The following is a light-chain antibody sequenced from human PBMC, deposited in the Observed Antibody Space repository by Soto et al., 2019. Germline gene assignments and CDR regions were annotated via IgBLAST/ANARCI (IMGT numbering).Light chain of an antibody. Sequence: ETVMTQSPATLSVSPGERATLSCRASQSVSSNLAWYQQKPGQAPRLLIYGASTRATGIPARFSGSGSGTEFTLNISSLQSEDFAVYYCQQYTHWPRTFGQGTKVDVK. CDR3: QQYTHWPRT. V-gene: IGKV3-15*01. CDR1: QSVSSN. J-gene: IGKJ1*01. CDR2: GAS.